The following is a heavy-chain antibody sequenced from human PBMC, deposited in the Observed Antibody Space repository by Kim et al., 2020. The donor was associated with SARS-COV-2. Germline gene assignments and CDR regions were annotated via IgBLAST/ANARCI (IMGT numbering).Heavy chain of an antibody. CDR2: IYHGGNT. J-gene: IGHJ4*02. D-gene: IGHD3-10*01. CDR1: GVSISSSNSY. V-gene: IGHV4-39*07. CDR3: SAGSYSKGAFDS. Sequence: SETLSLTCTVSGVSISSSNSYWGWIRQPPGQGLEWIGNIYHGGNTYYNPSLKSRVTVSLDTSKNQFSLNLSTLTAADTAVYYCSAGSYSKGAFDSWGQGILVT.